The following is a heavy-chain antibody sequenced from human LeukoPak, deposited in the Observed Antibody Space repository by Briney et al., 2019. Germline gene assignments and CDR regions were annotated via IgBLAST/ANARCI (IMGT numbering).Heavy chain of an antibody. D-gene: IGHD3-10*02. CDR2: IYYSGST. V-gene: IGHV4-30-4*07. Sequence: SETLSLTCAVSGGSISSGGYSGIWIRPPPGKGLEWMGYIYYSGSTYYNPSLKSRVTISVDTSKNQFSLKLSSVTAADTAVYYCARGLGSGSYRVRPSRYYFDYWGQGTLVTVSS. CDR3: ARGLGSGSYRVRPSRYYFDY. J-gene: IGHJ4*02. CDR1: GGSISSGGYS.